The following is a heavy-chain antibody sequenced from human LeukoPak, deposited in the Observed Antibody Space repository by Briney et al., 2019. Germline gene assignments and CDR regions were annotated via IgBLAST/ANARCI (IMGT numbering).Heavy chain of an antibody. V-gene: IGHV3-30*02. CDR1: GFTFSSYG. D-gene: IGHD3-10*01. CDR2: IRHDGSNK. J-gene: IGHJ6*02. CDR3: ASSGVYGSGSYPVYYYYYYGMDV. Sequence: GGSLRLSCAASGFTFSSYGMRWVRQAPGKGLEWVAFIRHDGSNKYYADSVKGRFTISRDNSKNTLYLQMNSLRAEDTAVYYCASSGVYGSGSYPVYYYYYYGMDVWGQGTTVTVSS.